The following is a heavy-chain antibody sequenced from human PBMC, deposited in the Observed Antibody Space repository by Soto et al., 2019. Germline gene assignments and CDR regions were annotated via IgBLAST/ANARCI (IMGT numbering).Heavy chain of an antibody. D-gene: IGHD6-13*01. J-gene: IGHJ5*02. Sequence: QVQLVQSGAEVKKPGASVKVSCKASGYTFTSHDINWVRQATGQGLEWMGWMNPNSGNTGYAQKFQGRVAMTRNTSMSTAYMELSSLRSEDTAVYYCARERSAGTGWFDPWGQGTLVTVSS. CDR3: ARERSAGTGWFDP. V-gene: IGHV1-8*01. CDR1: GYTFTSHD. CDR2: MNPNSGNT.